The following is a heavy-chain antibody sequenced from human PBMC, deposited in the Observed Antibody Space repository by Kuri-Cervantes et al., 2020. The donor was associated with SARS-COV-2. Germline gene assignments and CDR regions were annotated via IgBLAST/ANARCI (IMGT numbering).Heavy chain of an antibody. J-gene: IGHJ3*02. Sequence: GGSLRLSCAASGFTFSDYYMSWIRQAPGKGLEWVSYISSSSSTMYYADSVKGRFTISRDNAKNSLYLQVNSLRAEDTAVYYCASLVVVITDAFDIWGQGTMVTVSS. V-gene: IGHV3-11*04. CDR1: GFTFSDYY. D-gene: IGHD2-21*01. CDR2: ISSSSSTM. CDR3: ASLVVVITDAFDI.